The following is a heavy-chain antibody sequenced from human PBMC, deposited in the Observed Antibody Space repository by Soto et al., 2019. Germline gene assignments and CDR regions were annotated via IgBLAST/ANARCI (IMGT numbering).Heavy chain of an antibody. CDR3: ARGRYWVAEHTLLDYYMDV. Sequence: GGSLRLSCAASGFTFSSYGMHWVRQAPGKGLEWVAVIWYDGSNKYYADSVKGRFTISRDNSKNTLYLQMNSLRAEDTAVYYCARGRYWVAEHTLLDYYMDVWGKGTTVTVSS. CDR1: GFTFSSYG. CDR2: IWYDGSNK. J-gene: IGHJ6*03. V-gene: IGHV3-33*01. D-gene: IGHD2-8*02.